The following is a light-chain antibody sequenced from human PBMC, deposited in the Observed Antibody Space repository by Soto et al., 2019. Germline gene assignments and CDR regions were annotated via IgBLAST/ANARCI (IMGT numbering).Light chain of an antibody. CDR2: KVS. V-gene: IGKV2-30*02. CDR3: MQALQTPPT. CDR1: QSLVHSDGIAY. Sequence: DVVMTQSTLSLPVTLGQPASISCRSNQSLVHSDGIAYFSWFQQRPGRSPRRLIYKVSNRDSGVPARFSGSGSGTDFALKISRVEAEHVGVYYCMQALQTPPTFGQGTRLEIK. J-gene: IGKJ5*01.